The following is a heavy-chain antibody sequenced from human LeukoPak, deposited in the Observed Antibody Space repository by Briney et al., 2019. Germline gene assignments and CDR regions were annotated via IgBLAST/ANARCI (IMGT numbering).Heavy chain of an antibody. Sequence: GGSLRLSCAASGFTFSSYAMSWVRQAPGKGLEWVSAISGSGGSTYYADSMKGRFTISRDNSKNTLYLQMNSLRAEDTAVYYCAKLDMITFGPLDYWGQGTLVTVSS. J-gene: IGHJ4*02. CDR1: GFTFSSYA. V-gene: IGHV3-23*01. CDR2: ISGSGGST. CDR3: AKLDMITFGPLDY. D-gene: IGHD3-16*01.